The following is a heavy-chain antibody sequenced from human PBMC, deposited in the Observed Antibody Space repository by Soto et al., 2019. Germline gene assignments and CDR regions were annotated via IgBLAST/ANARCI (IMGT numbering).Heavy chain of an antibody. J-gene: IGHJ3*02. CDR1: GYTFTSYY. D-gene: IGHD3-10*01. V-gene: IGHV1-46*01. CDR2: INPSGGST. CDR3: ARGDYYGSGSYSPWVTDAFDI. Sequence: ASVKVSCKASGYTFTSYYMHWVRQAPGQGLEWMGIINPSGGSTSYAQKFQGRVTMTRDTSTSTVYMELSSLRSEDTAVYYCARGDYYGSGSYSPWVTDAFDIWGQGTMVNVSS.